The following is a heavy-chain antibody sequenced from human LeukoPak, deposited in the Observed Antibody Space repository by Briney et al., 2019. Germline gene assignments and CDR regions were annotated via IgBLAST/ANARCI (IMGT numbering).Heavy chain of an antibody. CDR3: ARDGYYDSSGYYPDNAFDI. J-gene: IGHJ3*02. V-gene: IGHV4-59*01. CDR1: GGSISSYY. CDR2: IYYSGST. Sequence: SETLSLTCTVSGGSISSYYWSWIRQPPGKGLEWIGYIYYSGSTNYNPSLKSRVTISVDTSKNQFSLKLSSVTAADTATYYCARDGYYDSSGYYPDNAFDIWGQGTMVTVSS. D-gene: IGHD3-22*01.